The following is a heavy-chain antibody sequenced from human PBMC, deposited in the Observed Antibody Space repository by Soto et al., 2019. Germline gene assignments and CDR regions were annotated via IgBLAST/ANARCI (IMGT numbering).Heavy chain of an antibody. Sequence: GASVKVSCKASGYTFTSYDINWVRQATGQGLEWMGWMNPNSGNTGYAQKFQGRVTMTRNTSISTAYMELSSLRSEDTAVYYCARGPFRRYFDWLSATHPVDYWGQGTLVTVSS. V-gene: IGHV1-8*01. CDR3: ARGPFRRYFDWLSATHPVDY. D-gene: IGHD3-9*01. J-gene: IGHJ4*02. CDR2: MNPNSGNT. CDR1: GYTFTSYD.